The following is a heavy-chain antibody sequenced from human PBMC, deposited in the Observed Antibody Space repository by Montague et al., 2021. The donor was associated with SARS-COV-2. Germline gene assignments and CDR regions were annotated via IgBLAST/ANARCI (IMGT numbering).Heavy chain of an antibody. V-gene: IGHV4-61*02. CDR2: IYTSGST. J-gene: IGHJ6*02. CDR3: AGVGVGTMVRGVIPAYYYYGMDV. CDR1: GGSISSGSYY. Sequence: TLSLTCTVSGGSISSGSYYWSWIRQPAGKGLEWIGRIYTSGSTNYNPSLKSRVTISVDTSKNLFSLTLCSVTAADTAVYYCAGVGVGTMVRGVIPAYYYYGMDVWGQGTTVTVSS. D-gene: IGHD3-10*01.